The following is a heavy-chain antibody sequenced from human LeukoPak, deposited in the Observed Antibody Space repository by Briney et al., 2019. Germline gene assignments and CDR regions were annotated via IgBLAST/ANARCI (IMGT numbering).Heavy chain of an antibody. CDR1: GFTFSRYE. CDR2: ISSSGNTK. D-gene: IGHD1-7*01. V-gene: IGHV3-48*03. J-gene: IGHJ4*02. CDR3: ARIGQNYDLDY. Sequence: GGSLRLSCAASGFTFSRYEMNWARQAPGKGLEWVSYISSSGNTKYYADSVKGRFNISRDNAKNSLYLQMNSLRAEDTAVYYCARIGQNYDLDYWGQGTLVTVSS.